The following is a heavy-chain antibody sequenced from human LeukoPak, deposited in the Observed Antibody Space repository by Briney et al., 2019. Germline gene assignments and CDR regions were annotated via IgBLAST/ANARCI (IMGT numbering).Heavy chain of an antibody. D-gene: IGHD1-26*01. CDR2: IYYSGST. J-gene: IGHJ6*02. Sequence: PSETLSLTCTVSGGSISSTYWSWIRQPPGKGLAWIGYIYYSGSTNYNPSLKSRVTISIDTSRNQFSLRLSSVTAADTAVYYCARGPRSGSFWVGLYYGMDVWGQGTTVTVSS. CDR3: ARGPRSGSFWVGLYYGMDV. CDR1: GGSISSTY. V-gene: IGHV4-59*12.